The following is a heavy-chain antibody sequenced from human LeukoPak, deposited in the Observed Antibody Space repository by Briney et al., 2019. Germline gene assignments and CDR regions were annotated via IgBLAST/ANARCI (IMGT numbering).Heavy chain of an antibody. CDR2: IKQDESEE. J-gene: IGHJ3*02. D-gene: IGHD6-19*01. Sequence: PGRSLRLSCAASGFTFSTYWMSWVRQAPGKGLEWVANIKQDESEEYYVDSVKGRFTISRDNAKNSLYLLMNGLRAEDTAVYYCARGVSGAFDIWGQGTMVTVSS. CDR3: ARGVSGAFDI. V-gene: IGHV3-7*05. CDR1: GFTFSTYW.